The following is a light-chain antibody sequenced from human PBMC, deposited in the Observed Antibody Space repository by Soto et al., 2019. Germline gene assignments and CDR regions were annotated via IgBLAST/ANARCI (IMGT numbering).Light chain of an antibody. CDR1: QSLLSSNGNNY. Sequence: DIVLTQSPLSLPVTPGEPASISCRSSQSLLSSNGNNYLDWYLQKPGQSPQVLIYLGSNRASGVPDRFSGSGSGTDFTLKISRVEAEDVGVYYCMHGLTTPLTFGGGTKVDIK. CDR3: MHGLTTPLT. CDR2: LGS. J-gene: IGKJ4*01. V-gene: IGKV2-28*01.